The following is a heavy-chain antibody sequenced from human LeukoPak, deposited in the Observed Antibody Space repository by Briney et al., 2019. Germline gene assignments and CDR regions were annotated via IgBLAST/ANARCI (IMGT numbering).Heavy chain of an antibody. CDR2: VSWNSGSI. CDR1: GFTFDDYA. CDR3: AKDMGDILTGFACGMDV. J-gene: IGHJ6*02. D-gene: IGHD3-9*01. Sequence: GGSLRLSCAASGFTFDDYAIHWVRQAPGKGLEWVSGVSWNSGSIGYADSVKGRFTISRDNAKNSLYLQMNSLRAEDTALYYCAKDMGDILTGFACGMDVWGQGTTVTVSS. V-gene: IGHV3-9*01.